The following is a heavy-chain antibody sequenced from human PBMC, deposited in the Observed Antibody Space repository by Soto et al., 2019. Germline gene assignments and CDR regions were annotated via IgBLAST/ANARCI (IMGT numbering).Heavy chain of an antibody. CDR2: IYHSGST. CDR3: DRVKGLLRTYIDY. D-gene: IGHD3-22*01. J-gene: IGHJ4*02. V-gene: IGHV4-30-2*01. Sequence: SETLSLTCAVSGGSISSGGYSWSWIRQPPGKGLEWIGYIYHSGSTYYNPSLKSRVTISVDRSKNQFSLKLSSVTAADTAVYYCDRVKGLLRTYIDYWGQGTLVTVSS. CDR1: GGSISSGGYS.